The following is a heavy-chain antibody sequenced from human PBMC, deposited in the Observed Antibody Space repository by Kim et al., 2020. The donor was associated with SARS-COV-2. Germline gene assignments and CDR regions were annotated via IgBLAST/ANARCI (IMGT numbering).Heavy chain of an antibody. CDR2: ISAYNGNT. V-gene: IGHV1-18*01. J-gene: IGHJ6*02. D-gene: IGHD3-3*01. Sequence: ASVKVSCKASGYTFTSYGISWVRQAPGQGLEWMGWISAYNGNTNYAQKLQGRVTMTTDTSTSTAYMELRSLRSDDTAVYYCARDYYDFWSGAYYYYYYGMDVWGQGTTVTVSS. CDR3: ARDYYDFWSGAYYYYYYGMDV. CDR1: GYTFTSYG.